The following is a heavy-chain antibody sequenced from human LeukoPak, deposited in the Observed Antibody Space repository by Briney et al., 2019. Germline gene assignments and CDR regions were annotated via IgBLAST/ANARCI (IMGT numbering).Heavy chain of an antibody. J-gene: IGHJ4*02. CDR1: GGSISSYY. CDR2: IYYSGST. CDR3: ARGRDDYVWGSYRFDY. Sequence: SETLSLTCTVSGGSISSYYWSWIRQPPGKGLEWIGYIYYSGSTNYNPSLKSRVTISVDTSKNQFSLKLSSVTAADTAVYYCARGRDDYVWGSYRFDYWGQGTLVAVSS. D-gene: IGHD3-16*02. V-gene: IGHV4-59*01.